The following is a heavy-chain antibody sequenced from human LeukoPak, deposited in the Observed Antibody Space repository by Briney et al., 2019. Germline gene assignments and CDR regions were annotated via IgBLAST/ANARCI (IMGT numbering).Heavy chain of an antibody. Sequence: PGGSLRLSCAASGFTVSSNYMSWVRQAPGKGLEWVSSISSSGYTIYYIDSVKGRFTISRDNAKSSLYLQMNSLRAEDTAVYYCARFRHYYDSSGYYSFDYWGQGTLVTVSS. D-gene: IGHD3-22*01. CDR3: ARFRHYYDSSGYYSFDY. CDR2: ISSSGYTI. J-gene: IGHJ4*02. CDR1: GFTVSSNY. V-gene: IGHV3-11*04.